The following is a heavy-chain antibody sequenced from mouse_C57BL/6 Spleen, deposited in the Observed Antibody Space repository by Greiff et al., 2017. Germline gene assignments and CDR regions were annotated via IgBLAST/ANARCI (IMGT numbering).Heavy chain of an antibody. V-gene: IGHV1-82*01. J-gene: IGHJ3*01. Sequence: QVHVKQSGPELVKPGASVKISCKASGYAFSSSWMNWVKQRPGKGLEWIGRIYPGDGDTNYNGKFKGKATLTADKSSSTAYMQLSSLTSEDSAVYFCAPYDYPAYWGQGTLVTVSA. CDR1: GYAFSSSW. CDR3: APYDYPAY. CDR2: IYPGDGDT. D-gene: IGHD2-4*01.